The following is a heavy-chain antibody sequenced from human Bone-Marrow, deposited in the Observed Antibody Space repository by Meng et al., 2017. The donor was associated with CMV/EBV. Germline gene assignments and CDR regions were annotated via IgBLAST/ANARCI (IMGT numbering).Heavy chain of an antibody. CDR3: ARGGYCSSTSCYRLDWFDP. J-gene: IGHJ5*02. D-gene: IGHD2-2*02. Sequence: SETLSLTCTVSGGSISSGGYYWSWIRQHPGKGLEWIGYIYYSGSTYYNPSLKSRVTIAVDTSKNQFSLKLSSVTAADTAVYYCARGGYCSSTSCYRLDWFDPWGQGTRVTVYS. V-gene: IGHV4-31*03. CDR1: GGSISSGGYY. CDR2: IYYSGST.